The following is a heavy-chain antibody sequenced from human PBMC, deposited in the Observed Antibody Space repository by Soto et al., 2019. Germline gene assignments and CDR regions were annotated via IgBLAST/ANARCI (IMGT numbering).Heavy chain of an antibody. Sequence: QVQLVQSGPDVKKPGASVKVSCKASGYTFTSYGFSWVRQAPGQGLERMGWISASTGKTNYEQKFQGRVTMTTDRSTTTAFMELRSLRSDDTAVYFCARVEAAMSGHWFDPWGQGTLVTVSS. CDR3: ARVEAAMSGHWFDP. CDR2: ISASTGKT. J-gene: IGHJ5*02. V-gene: IGHV1-18*01. CDR1: GYTFTSYG. D-gene: IGHD2-2*01.